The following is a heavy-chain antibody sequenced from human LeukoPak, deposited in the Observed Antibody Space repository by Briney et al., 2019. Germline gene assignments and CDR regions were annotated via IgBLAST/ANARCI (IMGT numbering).Heavy chain of an antibody. V-gene: IGHV3-23*01. D-gene: IGHD3-10*01. J-gene: IGHJ4*02. CDR2: ISGSGGSA. CDR3: AGGWFGEDYYFDY. Sequence: PGGSLRLSCAASGFTFSSYAMSWVRQAPGKGLEWVSAISGSGGSAYYADSVKGRFTISRDNSKNTLYLQMNSLRAEDTAVYYCAGGWFGEDYYFDYWGQETLVTVSS. CDR1: GFTFSSYA.